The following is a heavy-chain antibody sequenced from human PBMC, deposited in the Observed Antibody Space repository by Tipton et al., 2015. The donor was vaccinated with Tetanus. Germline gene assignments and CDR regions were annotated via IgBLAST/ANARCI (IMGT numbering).Heavy chain of an antibody. D-gene: IGHD2-15*01. Sequence: CSASGFIFSSYGIHWVRQAPGKGLEWVAVSWYDGTDKYYADSVKGRFTISRDNSKNTLYLQMNSLRAEDTAVYYCAREADCSGGSCFSGDFDNWGQGTQVTVSS. J-gene: IGHJ4*02. V-gene: IGHV3-33*01. CDR2: SWYDGTDK. CDR1: GFIFSSYG. CDR3: AREADCSGGSCFSGDFDN.